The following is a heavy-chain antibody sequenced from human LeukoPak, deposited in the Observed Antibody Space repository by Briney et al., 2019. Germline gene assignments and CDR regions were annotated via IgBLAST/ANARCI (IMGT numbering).Heavy chain of an antibody. Sequence: GGSLRLSCAASGFTFSSYAMQWVRQAPGKGLEWVAVISYDGSNKYYADSVKGRFTISRDNSKNTLYLQMNSLRAEDTAVYYCARDYRYCSGGSCNHVDTAMGLPGYWGQGTLVTVSS. CDR3: ARDYRYCSGGSCNHVDTAMGLPGY. J-gene: IGHJ4*02. CDR1: GFTFSSYA. CDR2: ISYDGSNK. V-gene: IGHV3-30*04. D-gene: IGHD2-15*01.